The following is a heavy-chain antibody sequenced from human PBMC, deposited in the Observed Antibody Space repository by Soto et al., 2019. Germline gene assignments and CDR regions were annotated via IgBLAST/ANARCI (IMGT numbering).Heavy chain of an antibody. Sequence: QVQLVESGGGVVQPGRSLRLSCAASGFTFSTYGMHWVRQAPGKGLEWVAVISYDGTNKYYADYVKGRFTISRDNSKNTLYLQMNSLRADDTAVYYCAKDAPIVLMVCAALDNWGQGPLVTVSS. J-gene: IGHJ4*02. CDR2: ISYDGTNK. V-gene: IGHV3-30*18. D-gene: IGHD2-8*01. CDR3: AKDAPIVLMVCAALDN. CDR1: GFTFSTYG.